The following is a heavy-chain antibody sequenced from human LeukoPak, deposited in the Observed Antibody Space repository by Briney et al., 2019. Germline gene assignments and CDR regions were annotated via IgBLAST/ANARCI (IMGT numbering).Heavy chain of an antibody. D-gene: IGHD4-17*01. J-gene: IGHJ5*02. CDR2: IYTSGST. CDR1: GNSFGDYY. V-gene: IGHV4-4*07. CDR3: TRDTGTTGEVKFDP. Sequence: PSETLSLTCTVSGNSFGDYYWSWIRLPAGKGLEWIGRIYTSGSTTYNPSLKSRVTMSVDTSKSQFSLNLMSVTAADTAVYYCTRDTGTTGEVKFDPWGQGTLVTVSS.